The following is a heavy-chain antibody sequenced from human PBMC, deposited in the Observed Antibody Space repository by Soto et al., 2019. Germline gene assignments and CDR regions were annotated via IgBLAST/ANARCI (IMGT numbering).Heavy chain of an antibody. V-gene: IGHV3-7*03. J-gene: IGHJ4*02. CDR1: GFTFSSYW. CDR2: IKQDGSEK. Sequence: ESGGGLVQPGGSLRLSCAASGFTFSSYWMSWVRQAPGKGLEWVANIKQDGSEKYYVDSVKGRFTISRDNAKNSLYLQMNSLRAEDTAVYYCARAGHPYYYDSSGYYPFDYWGQGTLVTVSS. D-gene: IGHD3-22*01. CDR3: ARAGHPYYYDSSGYYPFDY.